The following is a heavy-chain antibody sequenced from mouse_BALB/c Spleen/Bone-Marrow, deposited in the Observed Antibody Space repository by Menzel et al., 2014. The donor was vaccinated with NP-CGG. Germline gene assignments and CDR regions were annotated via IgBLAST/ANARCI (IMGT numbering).Heavy chain of an antibody. Sequence: EVQLQQSGAELVRSGASVKLSCTASGFNIKDYYMHWVKQRPEQGLEWIGWIDPENGDTEYAPKFQGKATMIADTSSNTAYLQLSSLTSEDTAVYYCNGNYYAMDYRGQGTSVTVSS. CDR3: NGNYYAMDY. J-gene: IGHJ4*01. CDR2: IDPENGDT. CDR1: GFNIKDYY. V-gene: IGHV14-4*02. D-gene: IGHD2-1*01.